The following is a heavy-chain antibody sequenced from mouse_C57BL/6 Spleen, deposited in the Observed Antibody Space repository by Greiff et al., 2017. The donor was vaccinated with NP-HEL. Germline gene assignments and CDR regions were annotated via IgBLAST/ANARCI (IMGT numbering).Heavy chain of an antibody. CDR1: GFTFSDAW. CDR2: IRNKANNHAT. D-gene: IGHD2-5*01. Sequence: EVKLEESGGGLVQPGGSMKLSCAASGFTFSDAWMDWVRQSPEKGLEWVAEIRNKANNHATYYAESVKGRFTISRDDSKSSFYLQINSLRAEDTGIYYCTRPGYSNPFDYWGQGTTLTVSS. V-gene: IGHV6-6*01. CDR3: TRPGYSNPFDY. J-gene: IGHJ2*01.